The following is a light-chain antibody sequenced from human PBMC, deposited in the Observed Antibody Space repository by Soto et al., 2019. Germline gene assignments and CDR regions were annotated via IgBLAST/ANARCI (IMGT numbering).Light chain of an antibody. V-gene: IGKV1-6*01. CDR3: QQYHTSSIT. CDR1: QDIRND. Sequence: AIQMTQSPSSLSASVGDRVTLTCRASQDIRNDLGWYQQKPGKAPKLLIYAASSLQTGVPSRFSGTGSGTELTLSIDSLQPDDFATYYCQQYHTSSITCGQGTRLEIK. J-gene: IGKJ5*01. CDR2: AAS.